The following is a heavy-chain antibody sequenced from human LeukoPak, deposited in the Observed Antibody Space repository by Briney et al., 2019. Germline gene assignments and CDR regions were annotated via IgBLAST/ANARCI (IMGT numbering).Heavy chain of an antibody. CDR3: AKDRNDSPFY. CDR2: ISHDGSNK. V-gene: IGHV3-30*18. D-gene: IGHD3-22*01. J-gene: IGHJ4*02. CDR1: GFTFSSYG. Sequence: PGGSLRLSCAASGFTFSSYGMHWVRQAPGKGLEWVAVISHDGSNKYYADSVKGRFTISRDNSKNTLYLQMNSLRAEDTAVYYCAKDRNDSPFYWGQGTLVTVSS.